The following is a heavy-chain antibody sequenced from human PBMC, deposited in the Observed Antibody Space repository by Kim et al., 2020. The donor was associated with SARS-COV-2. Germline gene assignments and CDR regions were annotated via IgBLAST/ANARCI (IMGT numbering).Heavy chain of an antibody. CDR3: ASTPGSYYYYYGMDV. J-gene: IGHJ6*02. V-gene: IGHV4-34*01. D-gene: IGHD1-26*01. Sequence: PPLRSRVTISVDTSKNQFSLKLSSVTAADTAVYYCASTPGSYYYYYGMDVWGQGTTVTVSS.